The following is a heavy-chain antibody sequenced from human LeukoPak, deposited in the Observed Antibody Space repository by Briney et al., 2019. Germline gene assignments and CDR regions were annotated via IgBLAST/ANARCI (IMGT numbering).Heavy chain of an antibody. CDR2: IIGISSTM. Sequence: GGSLRLSCTGSGFSFSINTMNWVRQAPGKGLEWISSIIGISSTMYYADSVKGRFTISRDSAKNSVFLQMSSLRDEDTAVYYCARGCNYAFGNWGQGTLVTVSS. CDR1: GFSFSINT. J-gene: IGHJ4*02. D-gene: IGHD5-18*01. V-gene: IGHV3-48*02. CDR3: ARGCNYAFGN.